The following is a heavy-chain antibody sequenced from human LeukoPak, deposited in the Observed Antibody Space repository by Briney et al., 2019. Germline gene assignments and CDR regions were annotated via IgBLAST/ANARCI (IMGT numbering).Heavy chain of an antibody. CDR1: GYTFTSYD. J-gene: IGHJ3*02. V-gene: IGHV1-8*01. CDR2: MNPNSGNT. Sequence: ASVKVSCKASGYTFTSYDINWVRQATGRGLEWMGWMNPNSGNTGYAQKFQGRVTMTRNTSISTAYMELSSLRSEDTAVYYCAVEMATIRGDAFDIWGQGTMVTVSS. D-gene: IGHD5-24*01. CDR3: AVEMATIRGDAFDI.